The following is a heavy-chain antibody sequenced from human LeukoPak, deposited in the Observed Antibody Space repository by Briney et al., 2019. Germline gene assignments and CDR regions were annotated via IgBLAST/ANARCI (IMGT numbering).Heavy chain of an antibody. CDR2: IHHSGSA. V-gene: IGHV4-59*08. J-gene: IGHJ4*02. CDR1: SGSITTYY. CDR3: ARLVVPEAFDFGS. Sequence: SETLSLTCSVSSGSITTYYWNWIRQAPGKEPEWIGYIHHSGSATYNPSLKSRVTLSIDTSKDQFFLRLTSVTAADTAVYYCARLVVPEAFDFGSWGQGTLVTVSS. D-gene: IGHD6-6*01.